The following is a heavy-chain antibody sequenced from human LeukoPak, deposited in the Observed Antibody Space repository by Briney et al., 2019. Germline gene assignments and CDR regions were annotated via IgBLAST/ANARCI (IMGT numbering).Heavy chain of an antibody. CDR3: ARDHLKADTAMVRFAFDY. Sequence: LSLTCGVSGYSISSGYQWAWIRQSPGKGLEWVAVISYDGSNKYYADSVKGRFTISRDNSKNTLYLQMNSLRAEDTAVYYCARDHLKADTAMVRFAFDYWGQGTLVTVSS. D-gene: IGHD5-18*01. CDR1: GYSISSGYQ. V-gene: IGHV3-30*04. CDR2: ISYDGSNK. J-gene: IGHJ4*02.